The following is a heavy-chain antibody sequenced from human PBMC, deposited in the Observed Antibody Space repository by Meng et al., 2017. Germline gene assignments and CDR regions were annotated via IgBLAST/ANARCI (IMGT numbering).Heavy chain of an antibody. CDR1: GGAISSSNW. CDR2: IYHSGST. D-gene: IGHD3-22*01. V-gene: IGHV4-4*02. J-gene: IGHJ4*02. Sequence: LREQGPGLWKPSGTLSLTFAGSGGAISSSNWWSWVRQPPGKGLEWIGEIYHSGSTNYNPSLKSRVTISVDKSKNQFSLKLSSVTAADTAVYYCARAGVGYYDSSGPYSYWGQGTLVTVSS. CDR3: ARAGVGYYDSSGPYSY.